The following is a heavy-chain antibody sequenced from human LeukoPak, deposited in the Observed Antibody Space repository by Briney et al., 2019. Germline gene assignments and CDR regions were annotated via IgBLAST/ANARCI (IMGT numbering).Heavy chain of an antibody. V-gene: IGHV3-23*01. CDR1: GFTFSSYA. J-gene: IGHJ6*03. CDR3: AKYYGDYAFYYCMDV. CDR2: ISGSGGST. Sequence: GGSLRLSCAASGFTFSSYAMSWVRQASGKGLEWVSAISGSGGSTYYADSVKGRFTISRDNSKNTLYLQMNSLRAEDTAVYYCAKYYGDYAFYYCMDVWGKGTTVTVSS. D-gene: IGHD4-17*01.